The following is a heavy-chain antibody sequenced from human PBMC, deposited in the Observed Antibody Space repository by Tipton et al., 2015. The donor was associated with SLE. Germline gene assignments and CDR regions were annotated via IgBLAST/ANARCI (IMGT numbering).Heavy chain of an antibody. CDR3: ARDKGYDFWSGYWVDY. CDR1: GGFISSSSYY. V-gene: IGHV4-39*07. D-gene: IGHD3-3*01. CDR2: INHSGST. J-gene: IGHJ4*02. Sequence: TLSLTCTVSGGFISSSSYYWGWIRQPPGKGLEWIGEINHSGSTNYNPSLKSRVTISVDTSKNQFSLKLSSVTAADTAVYYCARDKGYDFWSGYWVDYWGQGTLVTVSS.